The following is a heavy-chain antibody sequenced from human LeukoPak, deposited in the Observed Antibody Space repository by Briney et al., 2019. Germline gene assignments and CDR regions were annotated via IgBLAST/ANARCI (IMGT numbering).Heavy chain of an antibody. J-gene: IGHJ4*02. D-gene: IGHD6-13*01. CDR3: ARGYSSSSPFDY. Sequence: PSETLSLTCTVSGGSISSYYWSWIRQPPGKGLEWIGYIYTSRTTNYNPSLKSRLTISVDTSKNQFSLKLNSVTAADTAVYYCARGYSSSSPFDYWGQGTLVTVSS. CDR2: IYTSRTT. CDR1: GGSISSYY. V-gene: IGHV4-4*09.